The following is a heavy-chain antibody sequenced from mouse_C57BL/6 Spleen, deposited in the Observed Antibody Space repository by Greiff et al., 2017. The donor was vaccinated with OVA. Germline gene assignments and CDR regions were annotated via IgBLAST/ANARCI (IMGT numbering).Heavy chain of an antibody. J-gene: IGHJ2*01. CDR3: TRWGFDY. Sequence: QVQLQQSGAELVRPGASVTLSCKASGYTFTAYEMHWVKQTPVHGLEWIGAIDPETGGTAYNQKFKGKAILTADKSSSTAYMELRSLTSEDSAVYYCTRWGFDYWGQGTTLTVSS. CDR2: IDPETGGT. CDR1: GYTFTAYE. V-gene: IGHV1-15*01.